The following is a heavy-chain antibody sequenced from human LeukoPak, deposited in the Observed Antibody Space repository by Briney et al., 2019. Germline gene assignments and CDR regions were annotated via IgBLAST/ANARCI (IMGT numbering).Heavy chain of an antibody. Sequence: PGGSLRLSCAASGFTFSNAWMTWVRQTPGKGLEWVARVKSKTDGGTIDYAAPVKGRFTISRDDSENTLYLQMNSLSTEDTALYYCTTYSRGASDYWGQGTLVTASS. V-gene: IGHV3-15*01. CDR2: VKSKTDGGTI. CDR1: GFTFSNAW. D-gene: IGHD1-26*01. J-gene: IGHJ4*02. CDR3: TTYSRGASDY.